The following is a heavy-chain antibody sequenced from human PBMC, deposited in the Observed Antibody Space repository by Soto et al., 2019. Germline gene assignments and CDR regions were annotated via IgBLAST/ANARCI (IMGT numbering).Heavy chain of an antibody. CDR2: IIPIFGAA. V-gene: IGHV1-69*13. J-gene: IGHJ4*02. CDR1: GGTFSSHA. D-gene: IGHD6-19*01. CDR3: ARGLRWGSGWTYFDY. Sequence: SVKVSCKASGGTFSSHAITWVRQAPGQGLEWMGGIIPIFGAANYAQKFQGRLTIAADEFTSTAYMELRSLRSEDTAVYYCARGLRWGSGWTYFDYWGQGTPVTVSS.